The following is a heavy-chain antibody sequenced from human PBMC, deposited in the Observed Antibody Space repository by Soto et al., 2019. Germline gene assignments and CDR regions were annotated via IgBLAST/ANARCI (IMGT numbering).Heavy chain of an antibody. CDR1: GYAFPSYA. CDR3: ARGRDGYAFDY. J-gene: IGHJ4*02. CDR2: INTDNGKT. V-gene: IGHV1-2*02. Sequence: DSGKVSCQSSGYAFPSYALHWVRQAPGQRLEWMGWINTDNGKTNYAQKFQGRVTMTRDTSISTAYMELSRLRSDDTAVYYCARGRDGYAFDYWGQGPLVTVSS. D-gene: IGHD5-12*01.